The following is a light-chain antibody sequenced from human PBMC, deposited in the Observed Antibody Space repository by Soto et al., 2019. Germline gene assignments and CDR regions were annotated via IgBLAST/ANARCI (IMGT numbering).Light chain of an antibody. J-gene: IGKJ4*01. CDR1: QSVSSY. Sequence: EIVLTQSPATLSLSPRERATLSCRASQSVSSYLAWYQQKPGQAPRLLIYDASNMATGIPARFSGSGSGTDFTLAISSLEPEDFAVYYCQQRSNWLTFGGGTKVEIK. CDR3: QQRSNWLT. CDR2: DAS. V-gene: IGKV3-11*01.